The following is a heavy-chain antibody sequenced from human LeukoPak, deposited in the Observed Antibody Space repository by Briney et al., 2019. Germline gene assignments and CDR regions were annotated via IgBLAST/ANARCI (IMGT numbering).Heavy chain of an antibody. CDR2: ISPGDSDT. CDR3: ARQAYYGSDGYGMDV. D-gene: IGHD3-10*01. V-gene: IGHV5-51*01. CDR1: GSSFTSYW. Sequence: GESLKISCKGSGSSFTSYWIGWVRQMPGKGLEWMGIISPGDSDTRYSPSFQGQVTISADKSISTAYLQWSSLKASDTAMYYCARQAYYGSDGYGMDVWGQGTTVTVSS. J-gene: IGHJ6*02.